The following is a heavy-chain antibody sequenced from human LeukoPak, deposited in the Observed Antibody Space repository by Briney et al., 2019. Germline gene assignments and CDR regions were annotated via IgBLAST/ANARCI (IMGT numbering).Heavy chain of an antibody. D-gene: IGHD5-12*01. V-gene: IGHV3-48*01. CDR2: ISSSSSTI. CDR3: ARVYSGCDDYFDY. Sequence: GGSLRLSCAASGFTFSSYSMNWVRQAPGKGLEWVSYISSSSSTIYYADSVKGRFTISRDNAKNSLYLQMNSLRAEDTAVYYCARVYSGCDDYFDYWGQGTLVIVSS. J-gene: IGHJ4*02. CDR1: GFTFSSYS.